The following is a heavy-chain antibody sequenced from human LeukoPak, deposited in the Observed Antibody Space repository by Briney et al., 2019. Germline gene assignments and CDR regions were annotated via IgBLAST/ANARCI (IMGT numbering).Heavy chain of an antibody. D-gene: IGHD6-13*01. CDR3: ARIAAAGPIDY. CDR1: GLTVINNY. Sequence: GGSLRLSCAASGLTVINNYMSWVRQAPGKGLEWVSVIYIAVSTYYTDSVKGRFTISRDISKNTLYLQMNSLRAEDTAVYYCARIAAAGPIDYWGQGTLVTVSS. CDR2: IYIAVST. J-gene: IGHJ4*02. V-gene: IGHV3-66*01.